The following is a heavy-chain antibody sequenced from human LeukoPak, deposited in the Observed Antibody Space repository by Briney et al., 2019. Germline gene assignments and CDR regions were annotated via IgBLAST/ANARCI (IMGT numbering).Heavy chain of an antibody. V-gene: IGHV3-30*02. CDR1: GFTFRSYG. J-gene: IGHJ5*02. CDR2: IRYDGSNK. D-gene: IGHD2-2*01. CDR3: AKDPFDCSSTSCYARGDGWFDP. Sequence: GRSLRLSCAASGFTFRSYGMHWVRQAPGKGLEWVAFIRYDGSNKYYADSVKGRFTISRDNSKNTLYLQMNSLRAEDTAVYYCAKDPFDCSSTSCYARGDGWFDPWGQGTLVTVSS.